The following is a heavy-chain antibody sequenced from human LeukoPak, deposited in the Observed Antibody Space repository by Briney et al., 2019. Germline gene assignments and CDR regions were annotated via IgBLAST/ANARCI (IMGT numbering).Heavy chain of an antibody. Sequence: QPGGSLRLSCTASGFTFGDYAMSWFRQAPGKGLEWVGFIRSNAYGGTTEYAASVKGRFTISRDDSKSIAYLQMNSLKTEDTAVYYCTRAGGTRNFDYWGQGTLVTVSS. V-gene: IGHV3-49*03. D-gene: IGHD3-10*01. CDR3: TRAGGTRNFDY. CDR1: GFTFGDYA. J-gene: IGHJ4*02. CDR2: IRSNAYGGTT.